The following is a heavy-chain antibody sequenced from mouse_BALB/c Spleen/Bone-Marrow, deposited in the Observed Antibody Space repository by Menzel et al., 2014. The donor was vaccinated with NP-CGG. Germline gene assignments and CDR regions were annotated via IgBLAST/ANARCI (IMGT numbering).Heavy chain of an antibody. D-gene: IGHD2-14*01. CDR2: INPNNGGT. Sequence: EVQLQESGPELVKPGASVKIPCKASGYTFTDYNMDWVKQSHGKSLEWIGDINPNNGGTIYNQKFKGKATLTVDKSSSTAYVELRSLTSEDTAVYYCAREVRRFYAMDYWGQGTSVTVSS. CDR3: AREVRRFYAMDY. V-gene: IGHV1-18*01. CDR1: GYTFTDYN. J-gene: IGHJ4*01.